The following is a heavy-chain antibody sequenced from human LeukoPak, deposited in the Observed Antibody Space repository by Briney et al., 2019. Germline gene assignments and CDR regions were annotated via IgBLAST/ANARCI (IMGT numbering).Heavy chain of an antibody. Sequence: HPGGSLRLSCAASGFTFSSYAMHWVRQAPGKGLEWVAVISYDGSNKYYADSVKGRFTISRDNAKNSLYLQMNSLRAEDTALYHCARFGKYLDFWSGYQAYYYYYMDVWGKGTTVTVSS. J-gene: IGHJ6*03. CDR1: GFTFSSYA. CDR2: ISYDGSNK. V-gene: IGHV3-30-3*01. CDR3: ARFGKYLDFWSGYQAYYYYYMDV. D-gene: IGHD3-3*01.